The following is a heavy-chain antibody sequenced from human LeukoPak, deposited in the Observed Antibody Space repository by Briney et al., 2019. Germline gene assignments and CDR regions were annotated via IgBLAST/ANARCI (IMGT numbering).Heavy chain of an antibody. CDR2: ISSSGSTI. CDR1: GFTFSSYE. D-gene: IGHD2-15*01. J-gene: IGHJ3*02. CDR3: ARGGFLYCSGGICYMNAFDI. Sequence: PGGSLRLSCAASGFTFSSYEMNWVRQAPGKGLEWVSYISSSGSTIYYADSVKGRFTISRDNAKNSLYLQMNSLRADDTAVYYCARGGFLYCSGGICYMNAFDIWGQGTMVTVSS. V-gene: IGHV3-48*03.